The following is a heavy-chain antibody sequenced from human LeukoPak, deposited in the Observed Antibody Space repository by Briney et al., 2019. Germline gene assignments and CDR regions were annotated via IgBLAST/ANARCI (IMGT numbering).Heavy chain of an antibody. CDR2: ISSSSDYI. J-gene: IGHJ3*02. Sequence: GGSLRLSCAASGFSFSRNSMNWVRQAPGKGLEWVSSISSSSDYIYYGDSVKGRFTISRDNAKNSLYLQMNSLRAEDTAVYYCARDSAPDIVVLNAFDIWGQGTMVTVSS. D-gene: IGHD2-15*01. V-gene: IGHV3-21*01. CDR3: ARDSAPDIVVLNAFDI. CDR1: GFSFSRNS.